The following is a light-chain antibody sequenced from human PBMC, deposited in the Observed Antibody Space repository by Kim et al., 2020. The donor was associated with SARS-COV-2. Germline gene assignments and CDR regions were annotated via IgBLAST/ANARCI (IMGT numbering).Light chain of an antibody. CDR1: KLGDKY. CDR3: QAWDSSTAV. V-gene: IGLV3-1*01. CDR2: QDS. J-gene: IGLJ3*02. Sequence: VSPGQTASITCSGDKLGDKYACWYQQKPGQSPVLVIYQDSKRPSGIPERFSGSNSGNAATLTISGTQAMDEADYDCQAWDSSTAVFGGGTQLTVL.